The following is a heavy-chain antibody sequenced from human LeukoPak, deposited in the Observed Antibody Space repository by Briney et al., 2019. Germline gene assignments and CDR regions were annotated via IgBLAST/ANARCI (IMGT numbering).Heavy chain of an antibody. J-gene: IGHJ4*02. Sequence: GGSLRLSCAASAFTFSTYGMHWVRQAPGKGLEWVAFIRYDGSNKYYADSVLGRFTISRDNSKNTLYLQMNGLRAEDTAVYYCAKEIWPTVTIPGWTYFDYWGQGSLVTVSS. CDR2: IRYDGSNK. V-gene: IGHV3-30*02. CDR1: AFTFSTYG. CDR3: AKEIWPTVTIPGWTYFDY. D-gene: IGHD4-17*01.